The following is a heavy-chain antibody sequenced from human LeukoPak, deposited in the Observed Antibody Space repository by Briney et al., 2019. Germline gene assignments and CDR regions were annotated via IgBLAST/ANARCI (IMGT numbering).Heavy chain of an antibody. CDR3: AACSGGRCYSKGFDY. V-gene: IGHV3-74*01. CDR1: GFSFSSYW. CDR2: ISTDGSET. J-gene: IGHJ4*02. Sequence: GGSLRLSCAASGFSFSSYWMHCVRQAPGKGLVWVSCISTDGSETRYADSVKGRFTISRDNAKNTLYLQMNSLTAEDTAVYYCAACSGGRCYSKGFDYWGQGTLVTVSS. D-gene: IGHD2-15*01.